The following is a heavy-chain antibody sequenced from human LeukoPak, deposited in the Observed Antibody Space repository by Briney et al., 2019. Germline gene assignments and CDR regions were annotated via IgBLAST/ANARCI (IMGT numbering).Heavy chain of an antibody. CDR1: GFTFGDHS. CDR2: IRSKAYGGTA. V-gene: IGHV3-49*03. CDR3: TREIRYFDWFQADY. D-gene: IGHD3-9*01. J-gene: IGHJ4*02. Sequence: GGSLRLSCTASGFTFGDHSVSWFRQAPGKGLEWVGFIRSKAYGGTAEYAASVKGRFTISRDDSKSVAYLQMDSLKTEDTSVYYCTREIRYFDWFQADYWGQGTLVTVSS.